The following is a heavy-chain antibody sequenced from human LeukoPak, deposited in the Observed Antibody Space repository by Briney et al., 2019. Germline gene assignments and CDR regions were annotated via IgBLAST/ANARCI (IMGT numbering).Heavy chain of an antibody. Sequence: GGSLRLSCAVSGFTFSSYDMNWVRQTPGKGLEWVSSISSSSNYIHYADSVKGRFTISRDNAENSLYLQMNSLRAEDTAVYYCARDLYGSRGDAFDIWGLGTMVTVSS. CDR1: GFTFSSYD. J-gene: IGHJ3*02. V-gene: IGHV3-21*01. D-gene: IGHD3-10*01. CDR2: ISSSSNYI. CDR3: ARDLYGSRGDAFDI.